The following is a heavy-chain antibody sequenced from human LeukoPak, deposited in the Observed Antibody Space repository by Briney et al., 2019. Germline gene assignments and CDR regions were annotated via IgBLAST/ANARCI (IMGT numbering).Heavy chain of an antibody. J-gene: IGHJ4*02. CDR2: INHSGST. CDR3: ASSGWWRGGFDY. CDR1: GGSFSGYY. D-gene: IGHD6-19*01. V-gene: IGHV4-34*01. Sequence: SETLSLTCAVYGGSFSGYYWSWIRQPPGKGLEWIGEINHSGSTNYNPSLKSRVTISVDTSKNQFSLKLSSVTAADTAVYYCASSGWWRGGFDYWGQGTLVTVSS.